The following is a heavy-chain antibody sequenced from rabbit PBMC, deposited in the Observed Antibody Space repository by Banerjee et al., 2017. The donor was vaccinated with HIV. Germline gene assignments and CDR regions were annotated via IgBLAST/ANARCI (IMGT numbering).Heavy chain of an antibody. V-gene: IGHV1S40*01. CDR1: GFSFSSSDY. CDR3: ARDTSSSFSSYGMDL. D-gene: IGHD1-1*01. CDR2: IAGGSSAFT. Sequence: QSLEESGGDLVKPGGTLTLTCTASGFSFSSSDYMCWVRQAPGKGLEWISCIAGGSSAFTYSATWAKGRFTISKTSSTTVTLQVTSLTAADTATYFCARDTSSSFSSYGMDLWGPGTLVTVS. J-gene: IGHJ6*01.